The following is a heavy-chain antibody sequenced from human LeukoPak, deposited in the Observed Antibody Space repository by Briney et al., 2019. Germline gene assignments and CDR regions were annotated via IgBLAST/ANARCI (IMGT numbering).Heavy chain of an antibody. Sequence: GASVKVSCKASGYTFTSYGISWVRQAPGQGLEWMGWISAYNGNTNYAQKLQGRVTMTTDTSTSTAYMELRSLRSEDTAVYYCASADYYDSSGYFLPSFDYWGQGTLVTVSS. CDR2: ISAYNGNT. J-gene: IGHJ4*02. V-gene: IGHV1-18*01. D-gene: IGHD3-22*01. CDR1: GYTFTSYG. CDR3: ASADYYDSSGYFLPSFDY.